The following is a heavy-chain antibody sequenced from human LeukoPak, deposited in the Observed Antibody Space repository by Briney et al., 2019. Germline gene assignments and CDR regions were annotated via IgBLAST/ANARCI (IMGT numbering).Heavy chain of an antibody. CDR3: ARQVYYDFWSGFDY. CDR2: IIPIFGTA. D-gene: IGHD3-3*01. J-gene: IGHJ4*02. Sequence: GASVKVSCKASGYTFINYHISWVRQAPGQGLEWMGGIIPIFGTANYAQKFQGRVTITTDESTSTAYMELSSLRSEDTAVYYCARQVYYDFWSGFDYWGQGTLVTVSS. CDR1: GYTFINYH. V-gene: IGHV1-69*05.